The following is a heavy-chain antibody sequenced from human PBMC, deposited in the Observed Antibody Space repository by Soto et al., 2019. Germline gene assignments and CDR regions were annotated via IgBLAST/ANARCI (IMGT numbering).Heavy chain of an antibody. D-gene: IGHD3-10*01. Sequence: EVQLLESGGGLVQPGGSLRLSCAASGFTFSSYAMSWVRQAPGKGLEWVSAISGSGGSTYYADSVKGRFTISRDNSKNTLYLQMNSLRAEDTAVYYCAKALARGDYYGSGSYPNWFDPWGQGTLVTVSS. CDR1: GFTFSSYA. CDR3: AKALARGDYYGSGSYPNWFDP. CDR2: ISGSGGST. V-gene: IGHV3-23*01. J-gene: IGHJ5*02.